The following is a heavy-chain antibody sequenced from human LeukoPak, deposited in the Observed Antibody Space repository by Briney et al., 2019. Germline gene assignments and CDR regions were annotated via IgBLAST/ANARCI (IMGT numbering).Heavy chain of an antibody. CDR2: ISHSGST. D-gene: IGHD3-3*01. CDR3: ARGRQDYDFWSGYYTAEPYYFDY. CDR1: GGSFSGYY. Sequence: SETLSLTCAVYGGSFSGYYWSWIRQPPGKGLEWIGEISHSGSTNYNPSLKSRVTISVDTSKNQFSLKLSSVTAADTAVYYCARGRQDYDFWSGYYTAEPYYFDYWGQGTLVTVSS. J-gene: IGHJ4*02. V-gene: IGHV4-34*01.